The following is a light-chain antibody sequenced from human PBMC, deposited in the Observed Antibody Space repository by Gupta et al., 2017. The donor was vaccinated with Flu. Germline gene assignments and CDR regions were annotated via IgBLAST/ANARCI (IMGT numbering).Light chain of an antibody. Sequence: DIQMTQSPSSLSASVGDRVTITCRASQSISSYLNWYQQKPGKAPKLLIYDESSLQSGVPSRFSGSGSGTDFTLTISRLQPEDCATYYCQQSYSTPTFGQGTKVEIK. CDR3: QQSYSTPT. V-gene: IGKV1-39*01. J-gene: IGKJ1*01. CDR2: DES. CDR1: QSISSY.